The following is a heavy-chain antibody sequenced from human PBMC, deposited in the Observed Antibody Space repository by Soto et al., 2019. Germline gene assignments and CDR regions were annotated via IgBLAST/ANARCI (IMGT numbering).Heavy chain of an antibody. CDR2: INHSGRT. J-gene: IGHJ4*02. D-gene: IGHD3-16*01. CDR3: ARNVPIYVRGLDIKDY. V-gene: IGHV4-34*01. CDR1: GRSFSVYY. Sequence: SETMYLTCAIYGRSFSVYYWSWIRQPTGKGLEWIGEINHSGRTNYNPSLKSRVTISVDTSKNQFSLKLSSVTAADTAVYYCARNVPIYVRGLDIKDYWGQGTLVTVSS.